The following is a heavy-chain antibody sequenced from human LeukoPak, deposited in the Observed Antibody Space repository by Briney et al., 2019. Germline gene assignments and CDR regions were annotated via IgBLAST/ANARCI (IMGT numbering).Heavy chain of an antibody. J-gene: IGHJ6*03. CDR1: GGTFSSYA. V-gene: IGHV1-69*05. D-gene: IGHD2-2*01. CDR2: IIPIFGTA. CDR3: ARSVVVDYYYMDV. Sequence: ASVKVSCKASGGTFSSYAFSWVRQAPGQGLEWMGGIIPIFGTANYAQKFQGRVTITTDESTSTAYMELSSLRSEDTAVYYCARSVVVDYYYMDVWGKGTTVTVSS.